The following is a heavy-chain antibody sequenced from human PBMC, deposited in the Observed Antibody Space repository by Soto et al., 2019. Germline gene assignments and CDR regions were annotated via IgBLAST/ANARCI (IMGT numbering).Heavy chain of an antibody. CDR3: ARLVYDTRLNYMYFDF. J-gene: IGHJ4*02. CDR1: GVSISSGSW. Sequence: PSETLSLTCAVSGVSISSGSWWTWVRQTPQRGLEYIGEIFHDGTANYYPSFERRVAISVDTSKNQFSLKLTSVTDADTAIYFCARLVYDTRLNYMYFDFWGQGALVTVSS. CDR2: IFHDGTA. D-gene: IGHD2-8*01. V-gene: IGHV4-4*02.